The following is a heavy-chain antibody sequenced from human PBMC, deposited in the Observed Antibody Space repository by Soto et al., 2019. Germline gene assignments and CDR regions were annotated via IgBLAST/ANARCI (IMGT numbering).Heavy chain of an antibody. CDR2: INAGNGNT. D-gene: IGHD6-13*01. Sequence: QVQLVQSGAEVKKPGASVKVSCKASGYTFTSYAMHWVRQAPGQRLEWMGSINAGNGNTKYSQKFQGRVTITRDTSADIAYTELSSLRPEDTAVYYCAREQLMSGDSSSSYYYYYGMDVWGQGTTVTVSS. CDR1: GYTFTSYA. CDR3: AREQLMSGDSSSSYYYYYGMDV. V-gene: IGHV1-3*01. J-gene: IGHJ6*02.